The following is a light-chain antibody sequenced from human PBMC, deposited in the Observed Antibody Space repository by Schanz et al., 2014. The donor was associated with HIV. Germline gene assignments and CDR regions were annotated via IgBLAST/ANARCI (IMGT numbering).Light chain of an antibody. J-gene: IGLJ1*01. CDR3: CSYTSSGTYV. CDR1: SSDVGGYDY. V-gene: IGLV2-14*01. CDR2: EVT. Sequence: QSVLTQPASVSGSPGQSITISCTGASSDVGGYDYVSWYQQHPGKAPKLMIYEVTKRPSGVPDRFSGSKSGNTASLTVSGLQAEDEADYYCCSYTSSGTYVFGTGTKLTVL.